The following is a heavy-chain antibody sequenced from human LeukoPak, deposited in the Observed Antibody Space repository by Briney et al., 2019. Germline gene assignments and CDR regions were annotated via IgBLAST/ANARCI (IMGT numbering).Heavy chain of an antibody. CDR3: ARHITGSSGWYGRTYYFDY. CDR2: INHSGST. CDR1: GGSFSGYY. V-gene: IGHV4-34*01. D-gene: IGHD6-19*01. Sequence: SETLSLTCAVYGGSFSGYYWSWIRQPPGKGLEWIGEINHSGSTNYNPSLKSRVTISVDTSKNQFSLKLSSVTAADTAVYYCARHITGSSGWYGRTYYFDYWGQGTLVTVSS. J-gene: IGHJ4*02.